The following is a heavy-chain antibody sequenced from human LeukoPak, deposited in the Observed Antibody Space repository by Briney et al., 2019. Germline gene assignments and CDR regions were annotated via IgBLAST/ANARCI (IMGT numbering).Heavy chain of an antibody. CDR2: IYSGGST. CDR3: ASDFPNYDFWSSYYPTYAMDV. D-gene: IGHD3-3*01. CDR1: GFTYSSYD. V-gene: IGHV3-66*01. J-gene: IGHJ6*02. Sequence: GGSLRLSCAASGFTYSSYDMRWVRQAPGRGLEWVSGIYSGGSTYYADSVKGRFTLSRDNSKNTLYLQMNSLRAEDTPVYYCASDFPNYDFWSSYYPTYAMDVWGQGTPVTVSS.